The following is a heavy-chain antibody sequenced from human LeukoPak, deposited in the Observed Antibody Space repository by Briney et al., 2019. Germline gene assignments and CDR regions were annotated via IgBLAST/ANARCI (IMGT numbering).Heavy chain of an antibody. CDR2: ISYDGSNK. V-gene: IGHV3-30*01. CDR1: GFTFSSYA. D-gene: IGHD5-18*01. Sequence: GGSLRLSCAASGFTFSSYAMHWVRQAPGKGLEWVAVISYDGSNKYYADSVKGRFTISRDNSKNTLYLQMNSLRAEDTAVYYCAREGTAMVTRKLVNWFDPWGQGTLVTVSS. J-gene: IGHJ5*02. CDR3: AREGTAMVTRKLVNWFDP.